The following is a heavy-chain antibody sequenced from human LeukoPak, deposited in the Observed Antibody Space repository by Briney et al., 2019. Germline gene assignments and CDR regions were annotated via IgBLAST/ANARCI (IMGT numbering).Heavy chain of an antibody. V-gene: IGHV4-30-4*01. D-gene: IGHD3-10*01. CDR2: IYYSGST. CDR1: GGSISSGDYY. CDR3: ARGGYGSGSYYDDY. J-gene: IGHJ4*02. Sequence: SETLSLTCTVSGGSISSGDYYWSWIRQPPGKGLEWIGYIYYSGSTYYNPSLKSRVTISVDTSKNQFSLKLSSVTAADTAVYYCARGGYGSGSYYDDYWGQGTLVTVSS.